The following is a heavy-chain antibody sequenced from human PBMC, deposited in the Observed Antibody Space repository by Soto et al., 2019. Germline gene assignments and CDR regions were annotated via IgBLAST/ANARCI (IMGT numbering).Heavy chain of an antibody. D-gene: IGHD2-21*02. Sequence: SVKVSCKASGGTFSSYAISWVRQAPGQGLEWMGGIIPIFGTANYAQKFQGRVTITADESTSTAYMELSSLRSEDTAVYYCARVVYGGDSNWAGNWFDPWGQGTLVTVSS. CDR2: IIPIFGTA. CDR1: GGTFSSYA. J-gene: IGHJ5*02. V-gene: IGHV1-69*13. CDR3: ARVVYGGDSNWAGNWFDP.